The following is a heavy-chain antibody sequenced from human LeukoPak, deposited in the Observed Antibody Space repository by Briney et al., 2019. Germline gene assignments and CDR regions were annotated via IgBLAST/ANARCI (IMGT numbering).Heavy chain of an antibody. CDR1: GFIFSTYW. J-gene: IGHJ6*02. CDR3: AKAGLLWFGESWMDV. CDR2: IKEDGSES. V-gene: IGHV3-7*01. Sequence: GGSPRLSCGASGFIFSTYWMSWVRQAPGKGLEWVANIKEDGSESHYVDSVKGRFTISRDNAKNSLYLQMNSLRAEDTAMYFCAKAGLLWFGESWMDVWGQGTTVTVSS. D-gene: IGHD3-10*01.